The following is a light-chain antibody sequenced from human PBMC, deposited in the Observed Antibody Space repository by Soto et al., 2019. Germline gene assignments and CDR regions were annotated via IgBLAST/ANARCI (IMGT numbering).Light chain of an antibody. CDR1: QSVSSSY. CDR3: HQYGSAPHT. Sequence: RQNQGTRALSRKERALLARRASQSVSSSYLAWYQQKPGQAPRLLISTASSRATGIPDRFSGSGSGTDFTLAISCREPEDFAVYYYHQYGSAPHTIGQGTRLEIK. V-gene: IGKV3-20*01. J-gene: IGKJ5*01. CDR2: TAS.